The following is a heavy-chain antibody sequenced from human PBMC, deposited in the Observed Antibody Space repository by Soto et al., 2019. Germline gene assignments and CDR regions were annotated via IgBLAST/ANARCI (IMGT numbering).Heavy chain of an antibody. J-gene: IGHJ5*02. CDR3: AKDRYYGSGSPGWFDP. Sequence: EVQLLESGGGLVQPGGSLRLSCAASGFTFSSYAMSWVRQAPGKGLEWVSAISGSGGSTYYADSVKGRFTISRDNSKNTLYLQMNSLRADDTAVYYCAKDRYYGSGSPGWFDPWGQGTLVTVSS. CDR1: GFTFSSYA. V-gene: IGHV3-23*01. D-gene: IGHD3-10*01. CDR2: ISGSGGST.